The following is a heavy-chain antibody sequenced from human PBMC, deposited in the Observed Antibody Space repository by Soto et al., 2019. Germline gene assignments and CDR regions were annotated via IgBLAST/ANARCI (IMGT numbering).Heavy chain of an antibody. CDR2: IYYSGST. CDR3: SGVGGYYGGYPNFDC. CDR1: GSSISPFY. Sequence: SETLSLTCIVSGSSISPFYWSWIQQPPGKGLEWIGNIYYSGSTNYNPSLKSRVTISVDTPKRQFALNLHSMTAAAPAVSSCSGVGGYYGGYPNFDCWGRGTRVTVSS. V-gene: IGHV4-59*01. J-gene: IGHJ4*02. D-gene: IGHD4-17*01.